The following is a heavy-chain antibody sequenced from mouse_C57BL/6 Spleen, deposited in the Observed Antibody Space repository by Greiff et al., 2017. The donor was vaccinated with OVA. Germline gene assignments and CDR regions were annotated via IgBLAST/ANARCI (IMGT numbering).Heavy chain of an antibody. D-gene: IGHD2-13*01. V-gene: IGHV1-52*01. J-gene: IGHJ3*01. CDR1: GYTFTSYW. Sequence: VQLQQSGAELVRPGSSVKLSCKASGYTFTSYWMHWVKQRPIQGLEWIGNIDPSDSETHYNQKFKDKATLTVDKSSSTAYMQLSSLTSEDSAVYYCARTTMGTREFAYWGQGTLVTVSA. CDR3: ARTTMGTREFAY. CDR2: IDPSDSET.